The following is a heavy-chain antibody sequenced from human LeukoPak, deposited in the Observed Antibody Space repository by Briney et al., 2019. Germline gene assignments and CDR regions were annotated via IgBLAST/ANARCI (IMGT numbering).Heavy chain of an antibody. D-gene: IGHD1-26*01. Sequence: PSETLSLTCTVSVGSISSFYWSWIRQPPGKGLDLIGYIYYSGSTNYNPSLNSRVTISVDTSKNQFSLKLSSVTAADTAVYYCARVRGSYPYYFDYWGQGTLVTVSS. CDR2: IYYSGST. V-gene: IGHV4-59*01. CDR3: ARVRGSYPYYFDY. J-gene: IGHJ4*02. CDR1: VGSISSFY.